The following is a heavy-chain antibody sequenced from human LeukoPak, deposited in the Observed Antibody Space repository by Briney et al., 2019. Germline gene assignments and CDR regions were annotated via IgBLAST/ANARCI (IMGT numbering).Heavy chain of an antibody. CDR1: GYTFTGYY. J-gene: IGHJ4*02. D-gene: IGHD2-15*01. CDR3: ARGQDLEPYCSGGSCYSPFDY. CDR2: IIPIFGTA. V-gene: IGHV1-69*13. Sequence: GASVKVSCKASGYTFTGYYMHWVRQAPGQGLEWMGGIIPIFGTANYAQKFQGRVTITADESTSTAYMELSSLRSEDTAVYYCARGQDLEPYCSGGSCYSPFDYWGQGTLVTVSS.